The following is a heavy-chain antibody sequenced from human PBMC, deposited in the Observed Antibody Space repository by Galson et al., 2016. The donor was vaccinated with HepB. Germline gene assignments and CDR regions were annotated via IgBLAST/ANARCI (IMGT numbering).Heavy chain of an antibody. Sequence: SVKVSCKASGYTFTSYGISWVRQAPGQGLEWMGWISAYNSNTNSAQKLQGRVTVTTDTSTSTAYMELRSLRSDDTAVYYCARSLCGGDCYSWRYYFDSWGQGTLVTVSS. J-gene: IGHJ4*02. V-gene: IGHV1-18*01. CDR1: GYTFTSYG. CDR2: ISAYNSNT. CDR3: ARSLCGGDCYSWRYYFDS. D-gene: IGHD2-21*02.